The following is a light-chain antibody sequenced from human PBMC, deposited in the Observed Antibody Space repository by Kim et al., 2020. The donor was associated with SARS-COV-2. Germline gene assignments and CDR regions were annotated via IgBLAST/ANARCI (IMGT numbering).Light chain of an antibody. CDR3: QSADSSGTYVV. J-gene: IGLJ2*01. V-gene: IGLV3-25*03. CDR1: ALPKQY. Sequence: PGQTARITCSGDALPKQYAYWYQQKPGQAPVLVIYKDSERPSGIPGRFSGSSSGTTVTLTISGVQAEDEADYYCQSADSSGTYVVFGGGTQLTVL. CDR2: KDS.